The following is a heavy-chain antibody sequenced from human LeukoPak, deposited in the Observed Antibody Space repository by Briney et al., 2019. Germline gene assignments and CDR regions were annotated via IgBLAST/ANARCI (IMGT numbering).Heavy chain of an antibody. J-gene: IGHJ4*02. V-gene: IGHV1-18*01. CDR2: ISAYNGNT. CDR1: GYTFTSYG. Sequence: ASVKVSCKASGYTFTSYGISWVRQAPGQGLEWMGWISAYNGNTNYAQKLQGRVTMTTDTSTSTAYMELRSLRSDDTAVCYCARDRGGAQYYYDSSGYDPFDYWGQGTLVAVSS. CDR3: ARDRGGAQYYYDSSGYDPFDY. D-gene: IGHD3-22*01.